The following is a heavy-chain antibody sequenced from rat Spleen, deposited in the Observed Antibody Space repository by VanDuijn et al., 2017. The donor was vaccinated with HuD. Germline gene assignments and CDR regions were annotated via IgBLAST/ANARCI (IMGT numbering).Heavy chain of an antibody. CDR2: INPDGSNT. CDR3: TTELGAAIATGVMDA. D-gene: IGHD1-2*01. Sequence: EVQLVESGGGLVQPGRSLKLSCAASGFTFSSNWLNWIRQAPGKGLEWVASINPDGSNTFYPDTVKGRFVISKDNAKSTLDLQMDSLRSEDTATYYCTTELGAAIATGVMDAWGQGASVTVSS. V-gene: IGHV5-35*01. CDR1: GFTFSSNW. J-gene: IGHJ4*01.